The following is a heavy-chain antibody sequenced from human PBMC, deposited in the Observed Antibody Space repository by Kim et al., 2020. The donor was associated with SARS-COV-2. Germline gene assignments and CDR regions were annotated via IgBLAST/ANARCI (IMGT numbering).Heavy chain of an antibody. CDR1: GFTFSDYY. J-gene: IGHJ3*02. CDR3: ARDKGLRLGFDAFDI. V-gene: IGHV3-11*06. Sequence: GGSLRLSCAASGFTFSDYYMSWIRQAPGKGLEWVSYISSSSSYTNYADSVKGRFTISRDNAKNSLYLQMNSLRAEDTAVYYCARDKGLRLGFDAFDIWGQGTMVTVSS. D-gene: IGHD3-16*01. CDR2: ISSSSSYT.